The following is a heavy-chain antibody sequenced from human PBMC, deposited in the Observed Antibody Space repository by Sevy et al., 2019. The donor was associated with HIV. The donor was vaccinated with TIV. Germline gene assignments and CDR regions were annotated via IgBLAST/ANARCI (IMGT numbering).Heavy chain of an antibody. V-gene: IGHV4-31*03. D-gene: IGHD2-15*01. CDR3: ARARRLCSGGSCYPSPSMDV. Sequence: SETLSLTCTVSGGSISSGGYYWSWIRQHPGKGLEWIGYIYYSGSTYYNPSLKSRVTISVDTSKNQFSLKLSSVTAAGTAVYYCARARRLCSGGSCYPSPSMDVWGQGTTVTVSS. J-gene: IGHJ6*02. CDR2: IYYSGST. CDR1: GGSISSGGYY.